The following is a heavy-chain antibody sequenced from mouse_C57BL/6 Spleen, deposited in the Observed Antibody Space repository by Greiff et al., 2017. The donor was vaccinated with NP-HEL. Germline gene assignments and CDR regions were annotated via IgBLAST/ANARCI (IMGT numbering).Heavy chain of an antibody. D-gene: IGHD1-1*01. J-gene: IGHJ1*03. CDR3: ARSGPITTVVEDWYFDV. CDR1: GYTFTDYY. CDR2: IGPGSGST. V-gene: IGHV1-77*01. Sequence: VQLQESGAELVKPGASVKISCKASGYTFTDYYINWVKQRPGQGLEWIGKIGPGSGSTYYNEKFKGKATLTADKSSSTAYMQRSSLTSEDSAVYFWARSGPITTVVEDWYFDVWGTGTTVTVSS.